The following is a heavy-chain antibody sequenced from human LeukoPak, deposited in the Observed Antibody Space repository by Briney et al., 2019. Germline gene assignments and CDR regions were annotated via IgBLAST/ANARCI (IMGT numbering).Heavy chain of an antibody. CDR3: ARESFKAVAGYLDY. Sequence: GGSLRLSCAASGFTSSNYAMTWVRQGPGKGLEWVSGISGSGDTTYYADSEKGRFTTSRDNFRNTLYLQMNSLTVADTAVYFCARESFKAVAGYLDYWGQGILVTVSS. D-gene: IGHD6-19*01. V-gene: IGHV3-23*01. CDR1: GFTSSNYA. CDR2: ISGSGDTT. J-gene: IGHJ4*02.